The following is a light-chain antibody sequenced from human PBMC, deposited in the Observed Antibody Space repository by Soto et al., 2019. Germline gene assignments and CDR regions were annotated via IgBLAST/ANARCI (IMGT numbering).Light chain of an antibody. CDR3: QQYNNWPFLT. CDR2: GAS. Sequence: EIVMTQSPAILYVSRVQRSTLSFRASQSVSTNLAWYQQKPGQAPSLLIYGASIRATGIPARFSGSGSGTEFTLTISSLQSEDSAIYYCQQYNNWPFLTFGGGTRWIS. CDR1: QSVSTN. V-gene: IGKV3-15*01. J-gene: IGKJ4*01.